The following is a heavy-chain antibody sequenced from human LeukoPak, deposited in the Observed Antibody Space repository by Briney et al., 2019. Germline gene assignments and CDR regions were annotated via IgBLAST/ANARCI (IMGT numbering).Heavy chain of an antibody. J-gene: IGHJ4*02. CDR1: GYTFTSYY. Sequence: ASVKVSCKASGYTFTSYYMHWVRQAPGQGLEWMGIINPSGGSTSYAQKFQGRVTMTRDTSTSTVYMELSSLRSEDTAVYYCAREALVCDSSGYYFDYWGQGTLVTVSS. V-gene: IGHV1-46*01. CDR2: INPSGGST. D-gene: IGHD3-22*01. CDR3: AREALVCDSSGYYFDY.